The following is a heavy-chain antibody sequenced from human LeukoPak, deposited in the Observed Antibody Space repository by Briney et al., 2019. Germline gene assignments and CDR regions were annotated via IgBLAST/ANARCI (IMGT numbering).Heavy chain of an antibody. J-gene: IGHJ4*02. CDR1: GGSISSYY. D-gene: IGHD3-22*01. CDR2: IYTSGST. Sequence: PSDTLSLTCTVSGGSISSYYWSWIRQPAGKGLEKIGRIYTSGSTNYNPSLKSRVTMSVDTSKNQFSLKLSSVTAADTAVYYCARGSQGYDSSGYHWFDYWGQGTLVTVSS. V-gene: IGHV4-4*07. CDR3: ARGSQGYDSSGYHWFDY.